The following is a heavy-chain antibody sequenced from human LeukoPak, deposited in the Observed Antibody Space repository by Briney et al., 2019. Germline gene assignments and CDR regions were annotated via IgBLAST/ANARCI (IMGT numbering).Heavy chain of an antibody. V-gene: IGHV4-59*01. CDR2: IYSSGST. J-gene: IGHJ4*02. CDR3: ARGAAATY. D-gene: IGHD6-13*01. CDR1: GGSISRYY. Sequence: SETLSLTCTVSGGSISRYYWSWIRQPPGKGLEWIGYIYSSGSTSYNPSLKSRVTISVDTSKNQFSLKLSSVTAADTAVYYCARGAAATYWGQGTLVTVSS.